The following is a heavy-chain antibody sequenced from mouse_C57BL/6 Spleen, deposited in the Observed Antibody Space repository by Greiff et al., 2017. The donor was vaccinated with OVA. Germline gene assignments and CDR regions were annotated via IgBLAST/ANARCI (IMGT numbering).Heavy chain of an antibody. V-gene: IGHV1-69*01. Sequence: VQLQQPGAELVMPGASVKLSCKASGYTFTSYWMHWVKQRPGQGLEWIGEIDPSDSYTNSNQKFKGKSTLTVDKSSSTAYMQLSSLTSEDSAVYYCARSGGTGGAWFAYWGQGTLVTVSA. D-gene: IGHD3-1*01. CDR1: GYTFTSYW. J-gene: IGHJ3*01. CDR2: IDPSDSYT. CDR3: ARSGGTGGAWFAY.